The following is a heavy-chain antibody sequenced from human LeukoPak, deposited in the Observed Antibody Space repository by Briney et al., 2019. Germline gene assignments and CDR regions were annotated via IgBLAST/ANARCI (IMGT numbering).Heavy chain of an antibody. V-gene: IGHV4-59*01. D-gene: IGHD2-21*02. CDR3: ARCGDSYAPYYFGMDV. CDR2: IYYSGST. J-gene: IGHJ6*01. CDR1: GGSISSYY. Sequence: SESLSLTCTVSGGSISSYYWSWVRQPPGKWLEWLGFIYYSGSTNYNPSLKSRVTISVDTSKNQFSLKLSSVTAADTAVYYCARCGDSYAPYYFGMDVWGQGTTVTVSS.